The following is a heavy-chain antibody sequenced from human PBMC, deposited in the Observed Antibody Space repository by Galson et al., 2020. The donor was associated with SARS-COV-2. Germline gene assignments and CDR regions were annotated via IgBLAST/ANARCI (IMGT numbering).Heavy chain of an antibody. CDR1: GGPINSGGYY. D-gene: IGHD7-27*01. Sequence: ASETLSLTCKVSGGPINSGGYYWTWIRQHPGKGLEWIGYIHASGSTYYNPSLQGRATMSADTSENQFSLRLSSVTAADTAVYYCARELGDTFDNLDVWGRGSPVTVSS. CDR3: ARELGDTFDNLDV. CDR2: IHASGST. V-gene: IGHV4-31*03. J-gene: IGHJ6*02.